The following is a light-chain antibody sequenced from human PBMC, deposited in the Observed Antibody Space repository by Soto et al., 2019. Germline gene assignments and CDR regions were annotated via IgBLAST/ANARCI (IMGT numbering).Light chain of an antibody. CDR3: SSYTTSSTLEGV. CDR1: SSDVGGYNR. CDR2: DVT. J-gene: IGLJ1*01. V-gene: IGLV2-14*01. Sequence: QSALTQPASVSGSPGQSITISCTGTSSDVGGYNRVSWYQQHPGKAPKLMIYDVTIRPSGFSNRFSGSKSGNTASLTISGLQAEDESEYYCSSYTTSSTLEGVFGTGTKLTVL.